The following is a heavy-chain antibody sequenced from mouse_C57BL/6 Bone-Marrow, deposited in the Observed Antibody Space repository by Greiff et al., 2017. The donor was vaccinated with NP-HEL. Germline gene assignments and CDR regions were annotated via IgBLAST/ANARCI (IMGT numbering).Heavy chain of an antibody. Sequence: VQLQQSGPELVKPGASVKISCKASGYTFTDYYMNWVKQSHGKSLEWIGDINPNNGGTSYNQKFKGKATLTVDKSSSTAYMELRSLTSEDSAVYYCATTMVNTHWYFDVWGTGTTVTVSS. J-gene: IGHJ1*03. CDR1: GYTFTDYY. CDR2: INPNNGGT. CDR3: ATTMVNTHWYFDV. V-gene: IGHV1-26*01. D-gene: IGHD2-2*01.